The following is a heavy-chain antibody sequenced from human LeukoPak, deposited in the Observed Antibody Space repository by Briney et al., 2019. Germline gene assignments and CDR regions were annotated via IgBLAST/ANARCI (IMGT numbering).Heavy chain of an antibody. D-gene: IGHD3/OR15-3a*01. J-gene: IGHJ6*03. CDR3: ARESRTGYYMDV. V-gene: IGHV3-30*03. CDR1: GFTFSRYG. Sequence: GGSLRLSCEASGFTFSRYGMRWVRQAPGKGLEWVAVISYDGGNKYYADSVKGRFTISRDNSKNTLYLQMNSLRAEDTAVYYCARESRTGYYMDVWGKGTTVTISS. CDR2: ISYDGGNK.